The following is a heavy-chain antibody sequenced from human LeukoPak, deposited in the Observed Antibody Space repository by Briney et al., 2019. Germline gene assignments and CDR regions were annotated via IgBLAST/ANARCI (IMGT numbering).Heavy chain of an antibody. D-gene: IGHD4-11*01. CDR3: ARVPRGSDYSNHAPSGIDY. CDR2: FSAYNGNT. Sequence: RASVKVSCKASGYTFTSYGISWVRQAPGQGLEWMGWFSAYNGNTNYAQKLQGRVTMTRDTSTSTVYMELSSLRSEDTAVYYCARVPRGSDYSNHAPSGIDYWGQGTLVTVSS. J-gene: IGHJ4*02. V-gene: IGHV1-18*04. CDR1: GYTFTSYG.